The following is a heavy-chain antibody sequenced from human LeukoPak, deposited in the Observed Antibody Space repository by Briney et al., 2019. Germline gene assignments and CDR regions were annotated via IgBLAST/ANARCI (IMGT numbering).Heavy chain of an antibody. CDR1: GFTFSNYN. Sequence: GGSLRHSCAASGFTFSNYNMNWVRQAPGKGLEWVSSISSRSSYIYYADSVKGRFTISRDNTKNSLYLQMNSLRAEDTAVYYCARDSPYGTAGYWGQGTLVTVSS. D-gene: IGHD2-8*02. V-gene: IGHV3-21*01. CDR2: ISSRSSYI. J-gene: IGHJ4*02. CDR3: ARDSPYGTAGY.